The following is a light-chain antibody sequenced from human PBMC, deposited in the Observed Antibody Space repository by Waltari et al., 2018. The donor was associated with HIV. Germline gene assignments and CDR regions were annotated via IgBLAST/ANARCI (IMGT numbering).Light chain of an antibody. V-gene: IGKV1-5*03. CDR1: QSVTKY. CDR2: RAS. J-gene: IGKJ1*01. Sequence: DIQMDPPPSMLSASLGDRVITTCRARQSVTKYLAWYQQKPGKAPSLLIYRASTLETGVPSRFSGSGSGTEFTLIISSLQPDDFATYYCQQYNSYPWTFGQGTRVEIK. CDR3: QQYNSYPWT.